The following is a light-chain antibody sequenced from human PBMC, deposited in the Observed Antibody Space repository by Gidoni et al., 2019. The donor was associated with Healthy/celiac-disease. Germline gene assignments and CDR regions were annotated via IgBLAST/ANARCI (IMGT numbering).Light chain of an antibody. J-gene: IGKJ1*01. V-gene: IGKV1-39*01. CDR2: AAS. CDR1: QSISSD. CDR3: QQSYSTPPWT. Sequence: DIQMTQSPSSLSASVGDRVTITCRASQSISSDLNWYQQKPGKAPKLLIYAASSLQSGVPSRFSGSGSGTDFTHTISSLQREDFSTYYCQQSYSTPPWTFGQGTKVEIK.